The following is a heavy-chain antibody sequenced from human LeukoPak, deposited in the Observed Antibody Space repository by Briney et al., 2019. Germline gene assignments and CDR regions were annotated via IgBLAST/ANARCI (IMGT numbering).Heavy chain of an antibody. J-gene: IGHJ3*02. Sequence: ASVKVSCKASGYTFTGYYLHWMRQAPGQGLEWMGWINPNTGGTNYPQKFQGRVTLTRDTSISTAYMELSRLGSDDTAVYYCARDTSINTKNAFDIWGQGTMVTVSS. V-gene: IGHV1-2*02. CDR1: GYTFTGYY. D-gene: IGHD1-1*01. CDR2: INPNTGGT. CDR3: ARDTSINTKNAFDI.